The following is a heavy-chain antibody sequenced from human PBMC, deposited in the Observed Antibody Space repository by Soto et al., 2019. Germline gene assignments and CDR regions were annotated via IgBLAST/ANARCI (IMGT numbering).Heavy chain of an antibody. CDR2: ISGSGSST. Sequence: GGSLRLSCAASGFSFSNYVMTWVRQAPGKGLEWVSTISGSGSSTHYADAVKGRFTISRDNSRNTLYLQMSSLRVEDTAVYYCAKAGSGRYYVSLGMDVWGQGTTVPVSS. D-gene: IGHD1-26*01. CDR3: AKAGSGRYYVSLGMDV. J-gene: IGHJ6*02. CDR1: GFSFSNYV. V-gene: IGHV3-23*01.